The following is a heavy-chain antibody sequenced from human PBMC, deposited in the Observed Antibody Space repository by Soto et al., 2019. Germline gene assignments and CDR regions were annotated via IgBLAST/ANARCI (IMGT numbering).Heavy chain of an antibody. V-gene: IGHV3-23*01. D-gene: IGHD3-22*01. Sequence: EVQILESGGGLVQPGGSLRLSCAASGFTFSSYAMYWVRQAPGKGLAWVSGISDSGTGTYYADSVKGRFTISRDNSKNTVYLQMKSLRAEDTAMYYCAKDHTVVIRDAFDIWGQGTMVNVSS. CDR2: ISDSGTGT. CDR1: GFTFSSYA. CDR3: AKDHTVVIRDAFDI. J-gene: IGHJ3*02.